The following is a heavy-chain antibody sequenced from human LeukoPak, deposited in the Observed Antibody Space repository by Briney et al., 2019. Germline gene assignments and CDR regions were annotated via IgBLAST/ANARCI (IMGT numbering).Heavy chain of an antibody. Sequence: SETLSLTCTVSGGSISSSSYYWGWIRQPPGTGLEWIGSIYYSGSTYYNPSLKSRVTISVDTSKNQFSLKLSSVTAADTAVYYCASYYYDSSGYSFDYWGQGTLVTVSS. D-gene: IGHD3-22*01. CDR1: GGSISSSSYY. CDR3: ASYYYDSSGYSFDY. V-gene: IGHV4-39*01. J-gene: IGHJ4*02. CDR2: IYYSGST.